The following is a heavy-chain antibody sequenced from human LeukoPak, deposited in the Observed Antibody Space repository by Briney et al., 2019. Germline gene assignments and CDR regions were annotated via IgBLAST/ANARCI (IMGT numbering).Heavy chain of an antibody. CDR3: ARGYCSSTSCFGFDP. CDR1: GYTFTGYY. Sequence: ASVKVPCKASGYTFTGYYMHWVRQAPGQGLEWMGWINPNSGGTNYAQKFQGRVTMTRDTSTSTAYMELSRLRSDDTAVYYCARGYCSSTSCFGFDPWGQGTLVTVSS. D-gene: IGHD2-2*01. CDR2: INPNSGGT. V-gene: IGHV1-2*02. J-gene: IGHJ5*02.